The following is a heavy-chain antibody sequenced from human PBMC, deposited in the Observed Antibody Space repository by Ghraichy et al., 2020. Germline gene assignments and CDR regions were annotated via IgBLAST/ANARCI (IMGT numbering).Heavy chain of an antibody. J-gene: IGHJ4*02. CDR1: GFTFSSYS. V-gene: IGHV3-21*01. D-gene: IGHD2-15*01. CDR3: ARSRGWPTHYFDY. Sequence: GGSLRLSCAASGFTFSSYSMNWVRQAPGKGLEWVSSISSSSSYIYYADSVKGRFTISRDNAKNSLYLQMNSLRAEDTAVYYCARSRGWPTHYFDYWGQGTLVTVSS. CDR2: ISSSSSYI.